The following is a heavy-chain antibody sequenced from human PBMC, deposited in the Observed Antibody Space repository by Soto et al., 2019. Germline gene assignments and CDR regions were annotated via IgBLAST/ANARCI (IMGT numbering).Heavy chain of an antibody. CDR3: AKDAKYYDFWSGYYQEGYYFDY. V-gene: IGHV3-23*01. CDR1: GFTFSSYA. CDR2: ISGSGGST. D-gene: IGHD3-3*01. Sequence: EVQLLESGGGLVQPGGSPRLSCAASGFTFSSYAMSWVRQAPGKGLEWVSAISGSGGSTYYADSVKGRFTISRDNSKNTLYLQMNSLRAEDTAVYYCAKDAKYYDFWSGYYQEGYYFDYWGQGTLVTVSS. J-gene: IGHJ4*02.